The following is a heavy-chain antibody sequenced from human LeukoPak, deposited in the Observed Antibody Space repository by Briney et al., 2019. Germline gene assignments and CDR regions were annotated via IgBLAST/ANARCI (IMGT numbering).Heavy chain of an antibody. CDR2: ISGSGDTA. D-gene: IGHD1-26*01. CDR3: AKDVGKWESLHFFDY. Sequence: GGSLRLSCAAPGFTVSSNYMSWVRQAPGKGLEWVSGISGSGDTAYYADSVKGRFTISRDNSRNTLYLQMNSLRGDDTAVYYCAKDVGKWESLHFFDYWGQGTLVTVSS. J-gene: IGHJ4*02. CDR1: GFTVSSNY. V-gene: IGHV3-23*01.